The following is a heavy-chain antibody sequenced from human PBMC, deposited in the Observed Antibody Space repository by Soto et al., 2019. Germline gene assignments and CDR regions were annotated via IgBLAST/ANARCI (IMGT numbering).Heavy chain of an antibody. D-gene: IGHD1-26*01. V-gene: IGHV3-30-3*01. J-gene: IGHJ5*02. CDR2: ISDDGSNA. Sequence: QVQLVESGGGVVQPGTSLRLSCAASGFIFNNYAMCWIRQAPGKGLEWVALISDDGSNAFYSDAVKGRFTVSRDKSKKTVFLKINSLRTEDTAVYFCARDGPIVGSARDNWPAPWRQGTRVTVS. CDR3: ARDGPIVGSARDNWPAP. CDR1: GFIFNNYA.